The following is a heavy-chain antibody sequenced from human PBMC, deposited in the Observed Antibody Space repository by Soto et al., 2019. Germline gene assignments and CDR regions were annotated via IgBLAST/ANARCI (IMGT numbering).Heavy chain of an antibody. CDR3: ARGGAAAGPSWGYYYYYYGMDV. J-gene: IGHJ6*02. CDR2: IYYSGST. V-gene: IGHV4-59*01. D-gene: IGHD6-13*01. CDR1: GGSISSYY. Sequence: ASETLSLTCTVSGGSISSYYWSWIRQPPGKGLEWIGYIYYSGSTNYNPSLKSRVTISVDTSKNQFSLKLSSVTAADTAVYYCARGGAAAGPSWGYYYYYYGMDVWGQGTTVTVSS.